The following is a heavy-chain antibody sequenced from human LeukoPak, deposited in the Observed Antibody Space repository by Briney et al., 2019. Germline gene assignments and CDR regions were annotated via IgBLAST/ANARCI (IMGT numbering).Heavy chain of an antibody. CDR3: ARSDIVVVPAAFQH. CDR2: ISGSGGST. V-gene: IGHV3-23*01. J-gene: IGHJ1*01. Sequence: GGSLRLSCAASGFTFSSYAMSWVRQAPGKGLEWVSAISGSGGSTYYADSVKGRFTISRDNAKNSLYLQMNSLRAEDTAVYYCARSDIVVVPAAFQHWGQGTLVTVSS. D-gene: IGHD2-2*01. CDR1: GFTFSSYA.